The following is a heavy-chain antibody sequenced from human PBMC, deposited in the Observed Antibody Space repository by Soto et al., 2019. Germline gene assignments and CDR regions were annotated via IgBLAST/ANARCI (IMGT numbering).Heavy chain of an antibody. D-gene: IGHD6-13*01. CDR3: ARDVSSWYDY. CDR1: GFTFSSYA. CDR2: ISYDGSNK. V-gene: IGHV3-30-3*01. J-gene: IGHJ4*02. Sequence: QVQLVESGGGVVQPGRSLRLSCAASGFTFSSYAMHWGRQAPGKGLEWVAVISYDGSNKYYADSVKGRVTISRDNSKNTLYLQMNSLRAEDTAAYYCARDVSSWYDYWGQGTLVTVSS.